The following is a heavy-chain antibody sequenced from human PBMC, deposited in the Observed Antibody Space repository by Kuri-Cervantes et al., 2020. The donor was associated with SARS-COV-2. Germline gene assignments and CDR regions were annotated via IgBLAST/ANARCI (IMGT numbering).Heavy chain of an antibody. V-gene: IGHV4-38-2*01. CDR1: GYSISSGYY. CDR3: AVGDCSGGSCYPDYYYGMDI. CDR2: INHSGST. J-gene: IGHJ6*02. D-gene: IGHD2-15*01. Sequence: SETLSLTCAVSGYSISSGYYWGWIRQPPGKGLEWIGEINHSGSTNYNPSLKSRVTISVDTSKNQFSLKLSSVTAADTAVYYCAVGDCSGGSCYPDYYYGMDIWGQGTTVTVSS.